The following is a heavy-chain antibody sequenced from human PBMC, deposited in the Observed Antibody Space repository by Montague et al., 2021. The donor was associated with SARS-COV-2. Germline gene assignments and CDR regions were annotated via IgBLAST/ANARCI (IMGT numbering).Heavy chain of an antibody. CDR1: GDSISSSGYY. V-gene: IGHV4-39*07. J-gene: IGHJ6*02. CDR3: ARGRTVTTFYYYYYGMDV. D-gene: IGHD4-17*01. Sequence: SETLSLTCTVSGDSISSSGYYWGWIRQPPGKGLEWIATIYYSGNDYYNRSLKSRVTVSVDTSKNQFSLKLSSVTAADTAVYYCARGRTVTTFYYYYYGMDVWGQGTTVTVSS. CDR2: IYYSGND.